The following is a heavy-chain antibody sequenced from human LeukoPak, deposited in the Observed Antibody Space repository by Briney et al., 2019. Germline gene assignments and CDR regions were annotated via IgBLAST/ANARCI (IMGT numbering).Heavy chain of an antibody. Sequence: GGSLRLSCAASGFTVSGTHMSWVRQAPGKGLEWVSAMYTGGTTYYADSVKGRFTISRDNSKNTLYLHMNSLRAVDTAVYYCAKDEVTSGGGLASWGQGTLVTVSS. CDR1: GFTVSGTH. V-gene: IGHV3-53*01. D-gene: IGHD2-21*02. J-gene: IGHJ4*02. CDR3: AKDEVTSGGGLAS. CDR2: MYTGGTT.